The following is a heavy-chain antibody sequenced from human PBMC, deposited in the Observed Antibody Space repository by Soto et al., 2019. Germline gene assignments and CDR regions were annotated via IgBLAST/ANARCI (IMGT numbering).Heavy chain of an antibody. Sequence: SETLSLTCTVSGGSISSGGYYWSWIRQHPGKGLEWIGYIYYSGSTYYNPSLKSRVTISVDTSKNQFSLKLSSVTAADTAVYYCAGVGCRGGSGKPRPIWYGRRGQRTLV. CDR2: IYYSGST. CDR1: GGSISSGGYY. J-gene: IGHJ4*02. V-gene: IGHV4-31*03. D-gene: IGHD2-15*01. CDR3: AGVGCRGGSGKPRPIWYGR.